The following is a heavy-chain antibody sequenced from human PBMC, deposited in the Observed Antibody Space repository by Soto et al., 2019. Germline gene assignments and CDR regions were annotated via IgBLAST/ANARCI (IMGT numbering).Heavy chain of an antibody. Sequence: GASVKVSCKASGFTFTSSAVQWVRQARGQRLEWIGWIVVGSGNTNYAQKFQERVTITRDMSTSTAYMELSSLRSEDTAVYYCAVPPGSYSGIDTFDYWGQGTLVTVSS. CDR2: IVVGSGNT. D-gene: IGHD1-26*01. CDR1: GFTFTSSA. V-gene: IGHV1-58*01. J-gene: IGHJ4*02. CDR3: AVPPGSYSGIDTFDY.